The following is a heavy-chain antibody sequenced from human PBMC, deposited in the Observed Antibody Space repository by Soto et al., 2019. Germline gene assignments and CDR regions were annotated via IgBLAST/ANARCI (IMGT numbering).Heavy chain of an antibody. V-gene: IGHV1-69*13. Sequence: GASVKVSCKASGGTFSSYAISWLRQAPGQGLEWMGGIIPIFGTANYAQKFQGRVTSTPDESTSTAYMELSSLRSEDTAVYYCARSGSRYDSSGYMNPVDYCGQGTLVTVSS. CDR3: ARSGSRYDSSGYMNPVDY. CDR2: IIPIFGTA. J-gene: IGHJ4*02. D-gene: IGHD3-22*01. CDR1: GGTFSSYA.